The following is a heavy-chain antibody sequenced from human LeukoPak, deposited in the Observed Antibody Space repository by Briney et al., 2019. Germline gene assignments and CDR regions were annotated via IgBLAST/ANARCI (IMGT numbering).Heavy chain of an antibody. CDR3: ARAKRNGFDI. J-gene: IGHJ3*02. CDR1: GFTFSSYE. CDR2: IRSSSTTI. Sequence: SGGSLRLSCAASGFTFSSYEMNWVRQAPGKGLEWVSYIRSSSTTIYYADSVKGRFTISRDNAKNSLYLRMNSLRAEDTAVYYCARAKRNGFDIWGQGTMVTVSS. V-gene: IGHV3-48*01.